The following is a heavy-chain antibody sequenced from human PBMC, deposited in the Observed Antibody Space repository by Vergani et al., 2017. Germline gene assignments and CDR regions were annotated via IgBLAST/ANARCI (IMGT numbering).Heavy chain of an antibody. CDR2: SYTSGST. J-gene: IGHJ6*02. CDR1: GGSISSGSYY. CDR3: ARARGGYSYGYGMDV. Sequence: QVQLQESGPGLVKPSQTLSLTCTVSGGSISSGSYYWSWIRQPAGKGLEWIGRSYTSGSTNYNPSLKSRVTISVDTSKNPFSLKLSSVTAADTAVYYCARARGGYSYGYGMDVWGQGTTVTVSS. D-gene: IGHD5-18*01. V-gene: IGHV4-61*02.